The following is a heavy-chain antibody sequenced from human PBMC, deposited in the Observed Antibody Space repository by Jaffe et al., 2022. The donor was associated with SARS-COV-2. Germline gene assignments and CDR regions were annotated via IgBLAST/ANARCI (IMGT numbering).Heavy chain of an antibody. CDR1: GFTFSSYE. D-gene: IGHD3-16*02. J-gene: IGHJ3*02. V-gene: IGHV3-48*03. CDR3: ARDSPVDYVWGSYRYTHAFDI. CDR2: ISSSGSTI. Sequence: EVQLVESGGGLVQPGGSLRLSCAASGFTFSSYEMNWVRQAPGKGLEWVSYISSSGSTIYYADSVKGRFTISRDNAKNSLYLQMNSLRAEDTAVYYCARDSPVDYVWGSYRYTHAFDIWGQGTMVTVSS.